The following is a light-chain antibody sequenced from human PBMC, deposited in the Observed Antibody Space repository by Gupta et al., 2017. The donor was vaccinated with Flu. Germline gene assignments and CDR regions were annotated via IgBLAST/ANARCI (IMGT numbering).Light chain of an antibody. CDR1: QSVSSSY. CDR2: AAS. J-gene: IGKJ5*01. V-gene: IGKV3-20*01. Sequence: ETVLTQSPGTLSLSQGERATLSCRASQSVSSSYLAWYKQKPGQAPRLLIYAASSRATGLPDRFSGSGSGTDFTLTISRLEPDDFAVYYCQQYGNSPFTFGQGTQLEIK. CDR3: QQYGNSPFT.